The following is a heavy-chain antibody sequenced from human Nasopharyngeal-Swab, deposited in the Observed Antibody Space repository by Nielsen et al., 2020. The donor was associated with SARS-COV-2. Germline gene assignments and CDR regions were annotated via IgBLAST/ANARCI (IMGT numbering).Heavy chain of an antibody. CDR2: ISAYNGNT. D-gene: IGHD1-26*01. CDR3: ARYESRAELYYFDY. J-gene: IGHJ4*02. CDR1: GYTFTSYG. Sequence: ASVKVSCKASGYTFTSYGISWVRQAPGQGLEWMGWISAYNGNTNYAQKLQGRVTMTTDTSTSTAYMELRSLREEETAVDYCARYESRAELYYFDYWGQGTLVTVSS. V-gene: IGHV1-18*01.